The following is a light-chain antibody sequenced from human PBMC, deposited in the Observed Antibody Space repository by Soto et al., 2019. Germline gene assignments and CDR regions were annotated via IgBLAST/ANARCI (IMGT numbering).Light chain of an antibody. CDR1: QSVNNNY. V-gene: IGKV3-20*01. Sequence: EIVLTQSPGTLSLSPGERATLSCRTSQSVNNNYLAWYQQKPGQAPRLLIYGASSRATGIPDRFSGSRSGTDFTLSISILEPEVFAEYCWQLYSNLWTFGQGTKVDIK. J-gene: IGKJ1*01. CDR2: GAS. CDR3: QLYSNLWT.